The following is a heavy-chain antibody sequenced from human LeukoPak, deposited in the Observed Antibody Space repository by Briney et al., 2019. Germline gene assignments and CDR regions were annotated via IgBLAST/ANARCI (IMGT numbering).Heavy chain of an antibody. J-gene: IGHJ1*01. V-gene: IGHV4-59*01. CDR2: IYHSGST. Sequence: SETLSLTCTVSGGSISSYYWTWIRQPPGKGLEWIGCIYHSGSTNYNPSLKSRATISVDRSKNHFSLKLSSVTAADTAVYYCAAQYYYGSGSYYDAEYFQHWGQGTLVTVSS. D-gene: IGHD3-10*01. CDR3: AAQYYYGSGSYYDAEYFQH. CDR1: GGSISSYY.